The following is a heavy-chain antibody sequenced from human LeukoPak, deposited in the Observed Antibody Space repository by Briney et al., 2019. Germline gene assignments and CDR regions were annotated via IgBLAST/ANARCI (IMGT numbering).Heavy chain of an antibody. D-gene: IGHD4-11*01. J-gene: IGHJ3*02. CDR2: IIPIFGTA. V-gene: IGHV1-69*06. Sequence: SVKVSCKASGGTFSSYAISWVRQAPGQGLEWMGGIIPIFGTANYAQKFQGRVTITADKSTSTAYMELSSLRSEDTAVYYCARAVTQYTDAFDIWGQGTMVTVSS. CDR3: ARAVTQYTDAFDI. CDR1: GGTFSSYA.